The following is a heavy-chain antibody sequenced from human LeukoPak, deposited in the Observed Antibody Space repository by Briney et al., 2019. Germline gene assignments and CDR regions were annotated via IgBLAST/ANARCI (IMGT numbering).Heavy chain of an antibody. D-gene: IGHD6-6*01. Sequence: ASVKVSCKASGYTFTGYYMHWVRQAPGQGLEWVGWINPNSGGTNYAQKFQGRVTMTRDTSISTAYMELSRLRSDDTAVYYCARGPSLYSSSSHFDYWGQGTLVTVSS. CDR3: ARGPSLYSSSSHFDY. CDR1: GYTFTGYY. V-gene: IGHV1-2*02. J-gene: IGHJ4*02. CDR2: INPNSGGT.